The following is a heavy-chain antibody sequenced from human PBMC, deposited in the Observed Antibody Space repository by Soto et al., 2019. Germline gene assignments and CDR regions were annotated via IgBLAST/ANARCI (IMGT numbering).Heavy chain of an antibody. CDR2: INEDGTKR. D-gene: IGHD2-15*01. Sequence: EVQLVESGGGLVQSGGSLRLSCIASGFSLTQYWMSWVRQTPRKGLEWVAKINEDGTKRDYMESVEGRFPIPRDNAKNSVSLQMNSLRADDTAVYFCTRWDGRCSGVSCFFDSWGQGTLVTGSS. V-gene: IGHV3-7*01. J-gene: IGHJ4*02. CDR1: GFSLTQYW. CDR3: TRWDGRCSGVSCFFDS.